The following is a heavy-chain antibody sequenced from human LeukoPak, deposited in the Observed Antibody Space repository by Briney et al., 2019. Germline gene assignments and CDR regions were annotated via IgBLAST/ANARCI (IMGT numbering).Heavy chain of an antibody. CDR1: GGSISSYPSY. V-gene: IGHV4-39*01. J-gene: IGHJ4*02. CDR3: TRFYDKYGYYYFDY. D-gene: IGHD5-24*01. CDR2: IYYSGYT. Sequence: SETLSLTCTVSGGSISSYPSYWGWIRQPPGKGLEWIGNIYYSGYTYYNPSLKSRVTISVDTSKSQFSLKLSSVTAADTAVYYCTRFYDKYGYYYFDYWGQGALVTVPS.